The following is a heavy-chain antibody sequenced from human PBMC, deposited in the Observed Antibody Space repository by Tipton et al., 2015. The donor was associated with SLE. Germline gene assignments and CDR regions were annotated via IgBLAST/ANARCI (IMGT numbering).Heavy chain of an antibody. CDR2: IYYSGST. CDR1: GGSISSSSYY. J-gene: IGHJ3*02. V-gene: IGHV4-61*05. D-gene: IGHD5-18*01. Sequence: TLSLTCTVSGGSISSSSYYWGWIRQPPGKGLEWIGYIYYSGSTNYNPSLKSRVTISVDTSKNQFSLKLSSVTAADTAVYYCARDKGGYSYGYHDAFDIWGQGTMVTVSS. CDR3: ARDKGGYSYGYHDAFDI.